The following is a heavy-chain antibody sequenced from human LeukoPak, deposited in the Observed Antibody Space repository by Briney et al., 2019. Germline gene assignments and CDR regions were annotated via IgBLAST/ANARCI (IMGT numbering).Heavy chain of an antibody. V-gene: IGHV1-18*01. Sequence: ASVKVSCKASGYSFNSYWISWVRQAPGQGLEWMGWISAYNGNTNYVQKLQGRVTMTTDTSTSTAYMEVRSLRSDDTAVYYCARSRIGSERSFDYWGQGALVTVSS. CDR2: ISAYNGNT. CDR1: GYSFNSYW. D-gene: IGHD2-15*01. CDR3: ARSRIGSERSFDY. J-gene: IGHJ4*02.